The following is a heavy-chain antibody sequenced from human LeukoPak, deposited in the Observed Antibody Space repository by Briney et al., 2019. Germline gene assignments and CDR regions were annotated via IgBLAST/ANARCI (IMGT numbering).Heavy chain of an antibody. V-gene: IGHV3-33*01. CDR3: ARDGNYYDSSGYYGDY. CDR2: IWYDGSNK. J-gene: IGHJ4*02. D-gene: IGHD3-22*01. Sequence: PGGSLRLSCAASGFTFSSYGMHWVRQAPGKGLEWVAVIWYDGSNKYYADSVKGRFTISRDNSKDTLYVQMNSLRAEDTAVYYCARDGNYYDSSGYYGDYWGQGTLVTVSS. CDR1: GFTFSSYG.